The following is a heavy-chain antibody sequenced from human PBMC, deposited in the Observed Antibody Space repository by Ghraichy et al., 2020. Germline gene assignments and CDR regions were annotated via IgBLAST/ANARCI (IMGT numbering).Heavy chain of an antibody. CDR2: ISSSGSPI. CDR1: GFTFNSYA. J-gene: IGHJ4*02. CDR3: AREPATGWPDY. D-gene: IGHD6-19*01. Sequence: GGSLRLSCTASGFTFNSYAMNWVRQAPGQGLEWVSYISSSGSPIYYSDSVKGRFTLSRDNAKNSLFLQMTSLRAEDTAVYFCAREPATGWPDYWGQGTLVTVSS. V-gene: IGHV3-48*01.